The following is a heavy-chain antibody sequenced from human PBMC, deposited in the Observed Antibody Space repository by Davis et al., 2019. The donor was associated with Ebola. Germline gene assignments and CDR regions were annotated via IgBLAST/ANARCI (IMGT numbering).Heavy chain of an antibody. CDR1: GYGFANYW. CDR2: LYAGDSDT. D-gene: IGHD3-10*01. V-gene: IGHV5-51*01. Sequence: GESLKISCKGSGYGFANYWIAWVRQTPGKGLEWMGVLYAGDSDTRYSPSFEGQVTISVDRSITTAYLQWSSLKASDTATYYCARQESLYGWIDHWGQGTLVTVSS. CDR3: ARQESLYGWIDH. J-gene: IGHJ4*02.